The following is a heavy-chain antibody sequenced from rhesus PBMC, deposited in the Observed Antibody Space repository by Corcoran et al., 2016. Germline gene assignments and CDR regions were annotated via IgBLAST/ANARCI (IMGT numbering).Heavy chain of an antibody. Sequence: EVQLVQSGAEVKRPGESLKISCKTSGYSFTSYWISWVRQMPGKGLERMGTSEPSDSDTRYSPSFQGKVTISADKSISTTYLQWSSLKASDSATYYCAKGDSSGWYFDYWGQGVLVTVSS. CDR2: SEPSDSDT. V-gene: IGHV5-2*01. CDR3: AKGDSSGWYFDY. CDR1: GYSFTSYW. D-gene: IGHD6-31*01. J-gene: IGHJ4*01.